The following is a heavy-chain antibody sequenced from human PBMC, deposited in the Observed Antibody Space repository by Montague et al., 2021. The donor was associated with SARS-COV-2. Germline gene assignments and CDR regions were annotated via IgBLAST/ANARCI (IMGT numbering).Heavy chain of an antibody. J-gene: IGHJ5*02. Sequence: SETLSLTCAVYGGSSSGYYWSWIRQSPGKGLEWIGEINHSGSTNHNPSLQSRVTISVDKSKNQFSLTLRFLTAADTAVYYCARGADYDFWSGFLRYKWFGPWGQGTPVIVSS. D-gene: IGHD3-3*01. CDR3: ARGADYDFWSGFLRYKWFGP. CDR1: GGSSSGYY. V-gene: IGHV4-34*01. CDR2: INHSGST.